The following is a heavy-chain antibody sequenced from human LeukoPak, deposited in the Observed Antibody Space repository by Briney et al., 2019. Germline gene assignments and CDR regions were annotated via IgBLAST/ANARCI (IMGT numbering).Heavy chain of an antibody. V-gene: IGHV3-64*01. Sequence: GGSLRLSCAASGFTLSSYAMHWVRQAPGKGLEYVSAISSNGGSTYYANSVKGRFTISRDNSKNTLYLQMGSLRAEDMAVYYCCLTCDSSGYYPHFDYWGQGTLVSVSS. D-gene: IGHD3-22*01. CDR1: GFTLSSYA. J-gene: IGHJ4*02. CDR2: ISSNGGST. CDR3: CLTCDSSGYYPHFDY.